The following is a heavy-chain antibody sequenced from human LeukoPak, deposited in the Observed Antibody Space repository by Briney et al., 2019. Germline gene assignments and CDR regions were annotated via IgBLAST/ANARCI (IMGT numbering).Heavy chain of an antibody. D-gene: IGHD4-17*01. J-gene: IGHJ4*02. V-gene: IGHV3-23*01. CDR3: AKDDYGDYLGFDY. CDR1: GFTFSSYA. CDR2: ISGSGGST. Sequence: PGGSLRLSCAASGFTFSSYAMSWVRQAPGKGLEWVSAISGSGGSTYYADSVKGRFTISRDNSKNTLYLQMDSLRAEDTAVYYCAKDDYGDYLGFDYWGQGTLVTVSS.